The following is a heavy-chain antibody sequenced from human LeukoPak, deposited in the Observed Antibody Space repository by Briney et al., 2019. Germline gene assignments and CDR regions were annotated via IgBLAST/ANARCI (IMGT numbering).Heavy chain of an antibody. J-gene: IGHJ4*02. CDR2: ISSSSSYI. V-gene: IGHV3-21*01. CDR1: GFTFSSYS. D-gene: IGHD2-15*01. CDR3: ARVGCSGGSCYDFDY. Sequence: GGSLRLSCAASGFTFSSYSMNWVRQAPGKGLEWVASISSSSSYIYYADSVKGRFTISRDNAKNSLYLQMNSLRAEDTAVYYCARVGCSGGSCYDFDYWGQGTLVTVSS.